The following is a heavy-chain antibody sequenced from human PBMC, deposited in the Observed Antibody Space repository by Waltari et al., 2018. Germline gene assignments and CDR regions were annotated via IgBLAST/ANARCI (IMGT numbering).Heavy chain of an antibody. CDR2: IYNDGTK. J-gene: IGHJ4*02. CDR1: GFIVSTNY. V-gene: IGHV3-53*01. CDR3: ATDGDGDCSLCLAQ. Sequence: EVQLVESGGDVIQPGGSLRLSCAASGFIVSTNYMSWVRQAPGKGLEWVSVIYNDGTKRYADSVKGRFTVSRDNSKNMVHLQMDSLRAEDTAVYYCATDGDGDCSLCLAQWGQGTLVTVSS. D-gene: IGHD2-21*02.